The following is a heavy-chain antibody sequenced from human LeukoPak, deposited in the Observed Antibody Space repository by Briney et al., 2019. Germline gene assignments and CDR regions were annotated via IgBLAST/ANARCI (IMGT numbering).Heavy chain of an antibody. CDR2: IYHSGST. CDR3: ARVPFNLTGYSVPPRSYWYLDL. J-gene: IGHJ2*01. D-gene: IGHD3-9*01. Sequence: PSETLSLTCAVSGGSISSSNWWSWVRQPPGKGLEWIGEIYHSGSTNYNPSLKSRVTISVDKSKNQFSLKLSSVTAADTAVYYCARVPFNLTGYSVPPRSYWYLDLWGRGTLVTVSS. V-gene: IGHV4-4*02. CDR1: GGSISSSNW.